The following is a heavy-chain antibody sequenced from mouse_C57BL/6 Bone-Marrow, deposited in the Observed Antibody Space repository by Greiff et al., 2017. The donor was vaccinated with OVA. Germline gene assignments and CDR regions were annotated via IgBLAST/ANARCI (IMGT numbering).Heavy chain of an antibody. CDR3: ARDDGYDWFAY. CDR2: INPNNGGT. Sequence: VQLKQSGPELVKPGASVKISCKASGYTFTDYYMNWVKQSHGKSLEWIGDINPNNGGTSYNQKFKGKATLTVDKSSSTAYMELRSLTSEDSAVYYCARDDGYDWFAYWGQGTLVTVSA. J-gene: IGHJ3*01. CDR1: GYTFTDYY. D-gene: IGHD2-2*01. V-gene: IGHV1-26*01.